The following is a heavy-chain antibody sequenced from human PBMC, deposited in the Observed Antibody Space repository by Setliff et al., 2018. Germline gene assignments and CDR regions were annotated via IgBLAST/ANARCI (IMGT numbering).Heavy chain of an antibody. CDR3: TVYNTGSSKDHY. V-gene: IGHV4-34*01. D-gene: IGHD2-8*02. J-gene: IGHJ4*02. CDR2: INHSGST. CDR1: GGSFSTYY. Sequence: PSETLSLTCAVYGGSFSTYYWTWIRQPPGKGLEWIGEINHSGSTNYNPSLKSRVTISLETSKNKFSLKLSSFTAADTALYYCTVYNTGSSKDHYWGQGTPVTVSS.